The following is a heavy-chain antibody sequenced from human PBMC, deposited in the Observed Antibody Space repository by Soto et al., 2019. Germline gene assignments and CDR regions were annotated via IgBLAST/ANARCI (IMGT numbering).Heavy chain of an antibody. V-gene: IGHV3-30-3*01. Sequence: GSLRLSCAASGFTFSNYAMHWVRQAPGKGLEWVAVISSDGSNKYYPDSVKGRFTISRDNSKNTLYLQMNSLRAEDTAVYYCARGDSSGWSQILFDYWGQGTLVTVSS. CDR3: ARGDSSGWSQILFDY. D-gene: IGHD6-19*01. CDR1: GFTFSNYA. J-gene: IGHJ4*02. CDR2: ISSDGSNK.